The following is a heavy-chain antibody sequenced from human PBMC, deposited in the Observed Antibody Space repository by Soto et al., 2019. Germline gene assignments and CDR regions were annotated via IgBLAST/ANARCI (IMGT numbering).Heavy chain of an antibody. CDR1: GFSLSTSGMC. CDR3: ARLRDWGGYYYYMDV. V-gene: IGHV2-70*11. CDR2: IDWDDDK. J-gene: IGHJ6*03. D-gene: IGHD3-16*01. Sequence: SGPTLVNPTQTLTLTCTFSGFSLSTSGMCVSWIRQPPGKALEWLARIDWDDDKYYSTSLKTRLTISKDTSKNQVVLTMTNMDPVDTATYYCARLRDWGGYYYYMDVWGKGTTVTVSS.